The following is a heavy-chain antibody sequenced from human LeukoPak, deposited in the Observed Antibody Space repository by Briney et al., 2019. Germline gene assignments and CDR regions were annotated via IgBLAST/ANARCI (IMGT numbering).Heavy chain of an antibody. CDR3: AREQWFRFDN. CDR1: GFTFDDYA. D-gene: IGHD3-22*01. J-gene: IGHJ4*02. V-gene: IGHV3-9*01. Sequence: GGSLRLSCAASGFTFDDYAMHWVRQAPGKGLEWVSGISWNSGSIGYADSVKGRFTISRDDAKNSVYLQMNSLRVEDTAIYYCAREQWFRFDNWGQGALVTVS. CDR2: ISWNSGSI.